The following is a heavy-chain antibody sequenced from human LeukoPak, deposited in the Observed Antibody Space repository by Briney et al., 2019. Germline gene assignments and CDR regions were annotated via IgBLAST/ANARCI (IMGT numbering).Heavy chain of an antibody. CDR3: AKGSGAGDAFDI. V-gene: IGHV3-30*18. Sequence: GGSLRLSCAASGFTFSSYGMHWVRQAPGKGLEWVAITSYDGSNKYHADSVKGRFTISRDNAKNTLYLRMNSLRAEDTAVYYCAKGSGAGDAFDIWGQGTMVTVSS. D-gene: IGHD6-19*01. CDR2: TSYDGSNK. CDR1: GFTFSSYG. J-gene: IGHJ3*02.